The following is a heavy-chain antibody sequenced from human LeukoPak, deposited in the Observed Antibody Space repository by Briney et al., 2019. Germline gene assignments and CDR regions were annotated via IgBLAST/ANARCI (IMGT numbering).Heavy chain of an antibody. CDR3: ARVMMGATKSNYNYYVMDV. Sequence: GGSLRLSCAASGFTFSSYTMHWVRQAPGKGLEYVAAIIGHGGSTYYANSVQGRFTISRDNSKNTLYLQMGSLRAEDKAVYYCARVMMGATKSNYNYYVMDVWGQGTTVTVSS. CDR1: GFTFSSYT. J-gene: IGHJ6*02. CDR2: IIGHGGST. V-gene: IGHV3-64*01. D-gene: IGHD1-26*01.